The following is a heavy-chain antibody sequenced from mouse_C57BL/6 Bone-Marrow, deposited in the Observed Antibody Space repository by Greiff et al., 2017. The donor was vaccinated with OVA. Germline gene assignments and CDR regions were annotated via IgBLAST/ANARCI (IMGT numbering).Heavy chain of an antibody. CDR3: ARSLYYGSSYFDY. CDR1: GYTFTSYW. CDR2: IDPSDSYT. Sequence: QVQLQQPGAELVKPGASVKLSCKASGYTFTSYWMQWVKQRPGQGLEWIGEIDPSDSYTNYNQKFKGKATLTVDTSSRTAYMQLSSLTSEDSAVYYCARSLYYGSSYFDYWGQGTTLTVSS. J-gene: IGHJ2*01. V-gene: IGHV1-50*01. D-gene: IGHD1-1*01.